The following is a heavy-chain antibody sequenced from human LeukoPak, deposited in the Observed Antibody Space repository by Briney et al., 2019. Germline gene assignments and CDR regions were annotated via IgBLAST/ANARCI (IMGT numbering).Heavy chain of an antibody. V-gene: IGHV4-61*02. D-gene: IGHD2-2*01. CDR3: ARVAVPAATFDY. J-gene: IGHJ4*02. CDR2: IYTSGST. Sequence: PSETLSLTCTVSGGSISSGSYYWSWIRQPAGKGLEWIGRIYTSGSTNYNPSLKSRVTISVDTSKNQFSLKLSSVTAADTAVYYCARVAVPAATFDYWGQGTLVTVSS. CDR1: GGSISSGSYY.